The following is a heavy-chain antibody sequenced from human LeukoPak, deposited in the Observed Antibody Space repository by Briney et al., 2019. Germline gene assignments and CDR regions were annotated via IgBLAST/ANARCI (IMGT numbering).Heavy chain of an antibody. CDR2: IGGGGAST. D-gene: IGHD6-6*01. J-gene: IGHJ4*02. V-gene: IGHV3-23*01. Sequence: PGGSLRLSCAASGFTFSSYAMSWVRQAPGEGLEWVSAIGGGGASTYYADSVKGRLTISRDNSKNTLYLQMNSLRAEDTAVYYCATLGANGKQLVLGATFDYWGQGTLVTVSS. CDR1: GFTFSSYA. CDR3: ATLGANGKQLVLGATFDY.